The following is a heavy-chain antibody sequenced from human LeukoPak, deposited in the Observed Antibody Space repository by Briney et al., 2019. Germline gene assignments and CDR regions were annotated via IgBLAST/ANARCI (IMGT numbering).Heavy chain of an antibody. D-gene: IGHD6-19*01. CDR2: IVPILGIA. J-gene: IGHJ3*02. V-gene: IGHV1-69*04. Sequence: ASVKVSCKASGGTFSSYAISWVRQAPGQGLEWMGRIVPILGIANYAQKFQGRVTITADKSTSTAYMELSSLRSEDTAVYYCARAGAVAGTYDAFDIWGQGTMVTVSS. CDR3: ARAGAVAGTYDAFDI. CDR1: GGTFSSYA.